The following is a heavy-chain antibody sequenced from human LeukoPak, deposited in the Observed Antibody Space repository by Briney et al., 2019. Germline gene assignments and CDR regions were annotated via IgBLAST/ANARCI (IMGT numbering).Heavy chain of an antibody. V-gene: IGHV1-46*01. D-gene: IGHD3-22*01. J-gene: IGHJ4*02. CDR1: GYTFTSYY. CDR3: ARDYYDSSGYDGGDY. CDR2: INPSGSST. Sequence: ASVKVSCKASGYTFTSYYMHWVRQAPGQGLEWMGIINPSGSSTSYAQKFQGRVTMTRDTSTSTVYMELSSLRSEDTAVYYCARDYYDSSGYDGGDYWGQGTLVTVSS.